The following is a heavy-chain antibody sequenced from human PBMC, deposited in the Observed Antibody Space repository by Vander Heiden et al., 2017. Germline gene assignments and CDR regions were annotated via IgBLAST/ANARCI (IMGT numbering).Heavy chain of an antibody. J-gene: IGHJ4*02. V-gene: IGHV3-23*01. D-gene: IGHD3-10*01. CDR2: ISGSGGST. Sequence: EVQLLESGGGLVQPGGSLRLSCAASGFTFSSYAMSWVPQAPGKGVEWVSAISGSGGSTYYADSVKGRFTISRDNSKNTLYLQMNSLRAEDTAVYYCAKVRDYYGSGSYADWGQGTLVTVSS. CDR1: GFTFSSYA. CDR3: AKVRDYYGSGSYAD.